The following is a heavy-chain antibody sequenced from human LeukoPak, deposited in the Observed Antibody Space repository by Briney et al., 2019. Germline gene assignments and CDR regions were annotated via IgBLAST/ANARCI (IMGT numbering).Heavy chain of an antibody. Sequence: GGSLRLSCAASGFTFSSYAMSWVRQGPGKGLEWVSAISGSGGSTYYADSVKGRFTISRDNSKNTLYLEMNSLRAEDTAIYYCAKMKGHPLPKYYMDVWGQGTTVTVSS. V-gene: IGHV3-23*01. CDR1: GFTFSSYA. CDR2: ISGSGGST. CDR3: AKMKGHPLPKYYMDV. D-gene: IGHD1-26*01. J-gene: IGHJ6*01.